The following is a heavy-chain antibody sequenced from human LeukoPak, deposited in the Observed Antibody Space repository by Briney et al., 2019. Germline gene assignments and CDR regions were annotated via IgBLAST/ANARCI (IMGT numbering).Heavy chain of an antibody. D-gene: IGHD3-9*01. CDR3: ARVLRLVSFDWQDYYFDY. V-gene: IGHV3-11*01. CDR1: GFTFSDYY. J-gene: IGHJ4*02. CDR2: ISSSGSTI. Sequence: KPGGSLRLSCAASGFTFSDYYMSWIRQAPGKGLEWVSYISSSGSTIYYADSVKGRFTISRDNAKNSLYLQMNSLRAEDTAVYYCARVLRLVSFDWQDYYFDYWGQGTLVTVSS.